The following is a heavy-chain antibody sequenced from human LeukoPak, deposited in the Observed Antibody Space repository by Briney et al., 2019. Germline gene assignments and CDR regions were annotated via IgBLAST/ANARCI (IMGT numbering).Heavy chain of an antibody. V-gene: IGHV3-30*18. Sequence: GGPLGLSCAASGFTFSSYGMHWVRQAPGKGLEWVAVISYDGSNKYYADSVKGRFTISRDNSKNTLYLQMNSLRAEDTAVYYCAKEVYYYDSSGDNWGQGTLVTVSS. CDR2: ISYDGSNK. CDR3: AKEVYYYDSSGDN. D-gene: IGHD3-22*01. J-gene: IGHJ4*02. CDR1: GFTFSSYG.